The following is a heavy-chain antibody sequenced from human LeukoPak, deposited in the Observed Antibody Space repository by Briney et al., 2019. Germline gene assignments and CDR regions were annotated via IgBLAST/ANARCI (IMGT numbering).Heavy chain of an antibody. CDR3: ASLVVPAAISEDY. Sequence: ASVKVSCKASGYTFTGYYMHWVRQAPGQGLECMGWINPNSGGTNYAQKFQGRVTMTRDTSISTAYMELSRLRSDDTAVYYCASLVVPAAISEDYWGQGTLVTVSS. D-gene: IGHD2-2*01. CDR2: INPNSGGT. V-gene: IGHV1-2*02. J-gene: IGHJ4*02. CDR1: GYTFTGYY.